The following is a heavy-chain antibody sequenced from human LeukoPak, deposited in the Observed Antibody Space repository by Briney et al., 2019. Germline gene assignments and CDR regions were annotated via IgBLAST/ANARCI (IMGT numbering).Heavy chain of an antibody. Sequence: GGSLRLSCAASGFTFSDYYMSWIRQAPGKGLEWVSYISSSGSTIYYADSVKGRFTISRDNTKNSLYLQMNSLRAEDTAVYYCARDSVTIFGVVNYWGQGTLVTVSS. D-gene: IGHD3-3*01. J-gene: IGHJ4*02. CDR2: ISSSGSTI. V-gene: IGHV3-11*04. CDR3: ARDSVTIFGVVNY. CDR1: GFTFSDYY.